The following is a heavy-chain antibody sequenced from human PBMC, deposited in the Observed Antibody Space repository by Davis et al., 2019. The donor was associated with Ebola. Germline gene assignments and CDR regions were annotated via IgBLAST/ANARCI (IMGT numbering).Heavy chain of an antibody. CDR2: ISYDGSNK. J-gene: IGHJ4*02. CDR1: GFTFSSYA. V-gene: IGHV3-30*04. CDR3: ARAYYDSSGSPPDY. Sequence: GESLKISCAASGFTFSSYAIHWVRQAPGKGLAWVAVISYDGSNKYYADSVKGRFTISRDNSKNTLYLQMNSLRAEDTAVYYCARAYYDSSGSPPDYWGQGTLVTVSS. D-gene: IGHD3-22*01.